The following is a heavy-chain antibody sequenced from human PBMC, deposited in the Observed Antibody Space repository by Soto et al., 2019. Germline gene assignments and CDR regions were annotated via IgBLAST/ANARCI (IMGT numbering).Heavy chain of an antibody. D-gene: IGHD2-8*02. Sequence: EVRLLESGGGLVQPGGSLRLSCAASGFTFSVYAMSWVRQAPGKGLEWVSGISGSGDSTHYADSVKGRFTVSRDNSKSMLYLQTNSLGAEATAIYYCATALSGGFTYWGQGTLVTVSS. J-gene: IGHJ4*02. CDR2: ISGSGDST. CDR3: ATALSGGFTY. CDR1: GFTFSVYA. V-gene: IGHV3-23*01.